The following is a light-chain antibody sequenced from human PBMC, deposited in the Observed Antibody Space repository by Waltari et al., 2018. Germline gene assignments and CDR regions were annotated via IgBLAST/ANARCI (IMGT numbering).Light chain of an antibody. V-gene: IGLV4-69*01. J-gene: IGLJ3*02. CDR1: SGHSTNV. CDR2: VNSDGSH. Sequence: QLVLTQSPSASASLGASVKLTCTLSSGHSTNVIAWLPQQPEKGPRYLMKVNSDGSHSKGDKIPHRFSGSGSGTEHYLTISSLQSEDDAHYYCQTGGHGTWVFGGAIKLTVL. CDR3: QTGGHGTWV.